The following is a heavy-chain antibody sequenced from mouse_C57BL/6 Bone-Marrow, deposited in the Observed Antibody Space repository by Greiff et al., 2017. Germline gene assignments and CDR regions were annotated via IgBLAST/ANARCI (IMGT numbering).Heavy chain of an antibody. CDR2: INPNNGGT. D-gene: IGHD1-1*01. V-gene: IGHV1-18*01. CDR1: GYTFTDYN. CDR3: ARYYGSGYDWYFDV. J-gene: IGHJ1*03. Sequence: VQLQQSGPELVKPGASVKISCKASGYTFTDYNMDWVKQSHGKSLEWIGDINPNNGGTIYNQKFKGKATLTVDKSSSTAYMELRSLTSEDTAVYYCARYYGSGYDWYFDVWGTGTTVTVSS.